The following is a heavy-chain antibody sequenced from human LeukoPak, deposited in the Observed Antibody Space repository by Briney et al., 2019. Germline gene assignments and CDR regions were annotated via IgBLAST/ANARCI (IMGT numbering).Heavy chain of an antibody. CDR1: GGSISSGGYS. CDR2: IYHSGST. CDR3: ARTDSSGYYGAY. Sequence: PSQALSLTCAVSGGSISSGGYSWSWIRQPPGKGLEWIGYIYHSGSTYYNPSLKSRVTISVDTSNNLFSLKLSSVTAADTAVYYCARTDSSGYYGAYWGQGTLVTVSS. J-gene: IGHJ4*02. D-gene: IGHD3-22*01. V-gene: IGHV4-30-2*05.